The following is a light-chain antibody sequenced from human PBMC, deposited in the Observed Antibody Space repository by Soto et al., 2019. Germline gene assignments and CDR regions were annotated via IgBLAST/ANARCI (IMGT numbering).Light chain of an antibody. Sequence: DIQMTQSPSSLSASVGDRVAITCRSSQSISDYLNWYQQKPGKALKLVIYGASNLQSGVPPRFSGSGSGSEFTLTISGLQPDDSAIYFCQQSYSLPLTFGPGTKVDV. J-gene: IGKJ3*01. CDR3: QQSYSLPLT. CDR1: QSISDY. V-gene: IGKV1-39*01. CDR2: GAS.